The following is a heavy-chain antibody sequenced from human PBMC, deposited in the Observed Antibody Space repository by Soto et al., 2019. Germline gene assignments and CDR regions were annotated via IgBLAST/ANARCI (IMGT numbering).Heavy chain of an antibody. D-gene: IGHD2-15*01. CDR3: ARGGGGGSCYPY. Sequence: SETLSLTCTVSGGSVSSGSYYWSWIRQPPGKGLEWIGYIYYSGSTNYNPSLKSRVTISVDTSKNQFSLKLSSVTAADTAVYYCARGGGGGSCYPYWGQGTLVTVSS. CDR2: IYYSGST. V-gene: IGHV4-61*01. J-gene: IGHJ4*02. CDR1: GGSVSSGSYY.